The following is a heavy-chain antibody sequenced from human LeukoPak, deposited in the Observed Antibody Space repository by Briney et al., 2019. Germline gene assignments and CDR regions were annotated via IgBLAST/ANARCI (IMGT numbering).Heavy chain of an antibody. CDR2: ISSSRSTI. D-gene: IGHD4/OR15-4a*01. V-gene: IGHV3-48*02. CDR1: GFTFSSYS. J-gene: IGHJ4*02. Sequence: GGSLRLSCAASGFTFSSYSMNWVRQAPGKGLEWVSYISSSRSTIYYADSVKGRFTISRDNAKNSLYLQMNSPRDEDTAVYYCARGVHYFDYWGQGTLVTVSS. CDR3: ARGVHYFDY.